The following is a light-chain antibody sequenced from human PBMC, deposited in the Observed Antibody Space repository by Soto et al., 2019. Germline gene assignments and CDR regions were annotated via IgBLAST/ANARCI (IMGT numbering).Light chain of an antibody. CDR2: DAS. CDR1: QSISSW. CDR3: QQDNSYSYS. V-gene: IGKV1-5*01. Sequence: DIQMTQSPSTLSASVGDRVTITCRASQSISSWLAWYQQKPGKAPKLLIYDASSLESGVPSRFSGSGSGTEFSLTISSLQPDDFATYYCQQDNSYSYSCGQGTKQEIK. J-gene: IGKJ2*01.